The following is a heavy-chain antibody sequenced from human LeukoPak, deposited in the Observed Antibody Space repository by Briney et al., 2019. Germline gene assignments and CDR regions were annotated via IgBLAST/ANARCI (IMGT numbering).Heavy chain of an antibody. CDR2: IYYSGST. J-gene: IGHJ4*02. Sequence: TSETLSLTCTVSGGSISSSSYYWGWIRQPPGKGLEWIGSIYYSGSTYYNPSLKSRVTISVDTSKNQFSLKLSSVTAADTAVYYCARHNYGSGRWSFDYWGQGTLVTVSS. CDR1: GGSISSSSYY. V-gene: IGHV4-39*07. CDR3: ARHNYGSGRWSFDY. D-gene: IGHD3-10*01.